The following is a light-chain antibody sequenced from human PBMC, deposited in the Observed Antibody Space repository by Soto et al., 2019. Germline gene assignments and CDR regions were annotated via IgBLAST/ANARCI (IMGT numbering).Light chain of an antibody. Sequence: EIVLTQSPATVSLSPGERATLSCRASQGVSSYLAWYQQKPGQAPRLLIYDASNRATGIPARFSGSGPGTEFTLTISSLQSEDFAVYYCQQYNNWPPTFGQGTKVDIK. CDR2: DAS. J-gene: IGKJ1*01. V-gene: IGKV3D-11*01. CDR3: QQYNNWPPT. CDR1: QGVSSY.